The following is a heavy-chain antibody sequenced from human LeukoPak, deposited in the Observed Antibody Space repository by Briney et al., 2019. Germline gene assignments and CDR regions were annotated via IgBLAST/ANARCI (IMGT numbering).Heavy chain of an antibody. CDR3: ARDPPLGYSYDYLGYFDL. V-gene: IGHV4-31*03. J-gene: IGHJ2*01. CDR1: GGSISSGGYY. D-gene: IGHD5-18*01. CDR2: IYYSGST. Sequence: PSETLSLTCTVSGGSISSGGYYWSWVRQHPGKGLEWIGYIYYSGSTYYNPSLKSRVTISVDTSKNQFSLKLSSVTAADTAVYYCARDPPLGYSYDYLGYFDLWGRGTLVTVSS.